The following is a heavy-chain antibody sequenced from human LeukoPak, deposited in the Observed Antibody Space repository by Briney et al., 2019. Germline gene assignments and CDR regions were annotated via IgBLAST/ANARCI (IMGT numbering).Heavy chain of an antibody. V-gene: IGHV3-48*01. CDR2: IRSSSRTI. D-gene: IGHD5-12*01. CDR1: GFTFSSYS. J-gene: IGHJ5*02. CDR3: AKPPGLRRLDP. Sequence: GGSLRLSCAASGFTFSSYSMNWVRQAPGKGLEWISYIRSSSRTIYYADSVKGRFTISRDNAKNSLFLQMNSLRAEDTAVYYCAKPPGLRRLDPWGQGTLVTVSS.